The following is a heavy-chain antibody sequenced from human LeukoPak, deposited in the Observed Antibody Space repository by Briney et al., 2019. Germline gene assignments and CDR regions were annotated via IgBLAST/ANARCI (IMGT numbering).Heavy chain of an antibody. D-gene: IGHD1-14*01. CDR3: ARAGNYRFDY. V-gene: IGHV3-74*01. CDR1: GFTFSSSW. J-gene: IGHJ4*02. CDR2: INADGTTI. Sequence: GGSLRLSCAASGFTFSSSWLHWVRQAPGEGLVWVSRINADGTTINYADSLKGRFTISRDNAQNTLYLQMNSLGADDTAVYYCARAGNYRFDYWGQGTLVTVSS.